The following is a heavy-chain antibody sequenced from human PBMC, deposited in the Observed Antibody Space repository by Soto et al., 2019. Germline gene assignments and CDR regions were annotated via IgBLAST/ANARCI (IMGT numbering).Heavy chain of an antibody. CDR3: ATESGRRNQDALCYYGMVV. CDR1: GYSFTSYW. CDR2: IYPGDSDT. D-gene: IGHD1-26*01. Sequence: RGESLKISCKGSGYSFTSYWIGWVRQMPGKGLEWMGIIYPGDSDTRYSPSFQGQVTVSADKSISTAYLQWSSLKASDTATRYCATESGRRNQDALCYYGMVVWGQGTTVTVSS. J-gene: IGHJ6*02. V-gene: IGHV5-51*01.